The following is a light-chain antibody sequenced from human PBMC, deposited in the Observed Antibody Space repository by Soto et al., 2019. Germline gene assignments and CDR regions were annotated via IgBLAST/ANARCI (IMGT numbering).Light chain of an antibody. CDR3: QQFLFT. Sequence: AIPLTQSPSSLSASVGDRVTITCRASQGISSALAWYQQKPGKAPKLLIYDASSLESGVPSRFSGSGSGTDFTLTISSLQPEDFATYYCQQFLFTFGPGTKVDIK. CDR1: QGISSA. CDR2: DAS. J-gene: IGKJ3*01. V-gene: IGKV1-13*02.